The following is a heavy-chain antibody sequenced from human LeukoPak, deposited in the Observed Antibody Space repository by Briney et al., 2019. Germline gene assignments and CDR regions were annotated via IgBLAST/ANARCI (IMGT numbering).Heavy chain of an antibody. CDR3: TRGYGSGSYGWFDP. J-gene: IGHJ5*02. CDR1: GGSFSGYY. D-gene: IGHD3-10*01. Sequence: SETLSLTCAVYGGSFSGYYWSWIRQPPGKGLEWIGEINHSGSTNYNPSLESRVTISVDTSKNQFSLKLSSVTAADTAVYYCTRGYGSGSYGWFDPWGQGTLVTVPS. V-gene: IGHV4-34*01. CDR2: INHSGST.